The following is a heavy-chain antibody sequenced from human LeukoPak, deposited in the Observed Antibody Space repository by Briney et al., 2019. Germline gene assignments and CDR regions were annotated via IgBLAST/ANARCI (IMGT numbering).Heavy chain of an antibody. J-gene: IGHJ3*02. CDR2: IYARGST. CDR3: ARGRYCSADICSGGDAPDI. CDR1: GGSISSYY. D-gene: IGHD2-15*01. V-gene: IGHV4-4*07. Sequence: SETLSLTCTVSGGSISSYYWSWIRQPAGKGLEWIGRIYARGSTNYNPSLKSRVTMSVDTSKNQFSLKLSSVTAADTAVYYCARGRYCSADICSGGDAPDIWGQGTMVSVSS.